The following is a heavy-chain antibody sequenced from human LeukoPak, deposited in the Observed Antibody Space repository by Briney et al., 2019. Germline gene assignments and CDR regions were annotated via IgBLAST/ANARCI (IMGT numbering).Heavy chain of an antibody. CDR1: GFTFSSNA. CDR3: AKPGGYSSGNGPGY. V-gene: IGHV3-23*01. Sequence: GGSLRLFCAASGFTFSSNALSWVRQTPGKGLEWVSAISGSGYSTYYADSVKGRFTIPRDNSKNTLYLQMNSLRAEDTAVYYCAKPGGYSSGNGPGYWGHGTLVTVSS. D-gene: IGHD6-19*01. J-gene: IGHJ4*01. CDR2: ISGSGYST.